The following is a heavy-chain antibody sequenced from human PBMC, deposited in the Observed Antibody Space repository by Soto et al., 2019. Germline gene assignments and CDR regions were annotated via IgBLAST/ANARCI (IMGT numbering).Heavy chain of an antibody. V-gene: IGHV3-48*02. J-gene: IGHJ4*02. CDR3: ARDANDYGYYFDS. CDR1: GFTFSTYS. CDR2: ISKSSSTI. D-gene: IGHD4-17*01. Sequence: GGSLRLSCAASGFTFSTYSMNWVRQAPGKRQEWVSYISKSSSTILYADSVKGRFTISRDNAKNSLYLQMNSLRDEDMAMYFCARDANDYGYYFDSWGQGTLATVSS.